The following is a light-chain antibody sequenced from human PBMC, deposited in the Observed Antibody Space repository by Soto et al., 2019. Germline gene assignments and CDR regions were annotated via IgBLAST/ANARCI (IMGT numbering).Light chain of an antibody. CDR1: QSISSW. CDR2: HAS. Sequence: DIQMTQSPSTLSASVGDRVTITCRASQSISSWLAWYQQKPGKAPKLLIYHASSLASGVPSRFSGSGSGTEFTLTSSSLQPDDFASYYCQQYNSYNTFGQGTKLEIK. V-gene: IGKV1-5*01. CDR3: QQYNSYNT. J-gene: IGKJ2*01.